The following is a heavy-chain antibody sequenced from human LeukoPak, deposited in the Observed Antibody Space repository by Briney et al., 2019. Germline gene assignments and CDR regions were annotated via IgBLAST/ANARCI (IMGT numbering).Heavy chain of an antibody. CDR1: GGSFSGYY. J-gene: IGHJ4*02. CDR2: INHSGST. CDR3: ARGNTYYDFWSGYAFDY. V-gene: IGHV4-34*01. Sequence: PSETLSLTCAVYGGSFSGYYWSWIRQPPGKGLEWIGEINHSGSTNYNPSLKSRVTISVDTSKNQFSLKLSSVTAADTAVYYCARGNTYYDFWSGYAFDYWGQGTLVTVSS. D-gene: IGHD3-3*01.